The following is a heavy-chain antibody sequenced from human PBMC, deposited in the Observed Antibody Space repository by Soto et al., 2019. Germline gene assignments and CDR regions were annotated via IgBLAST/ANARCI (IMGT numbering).Heavy chain of an antibody. CDR1: GFTVSSNY. CDR3: ARSQPYYYGSGNFDY. V-gene: IGHV3-66*01. Sequence: GGSLRLSCAASGFTVSSNYMSWVRQAPGKGLEWVSVIYSGGSTYYADSVKGRFTISRDNSKNTLYLQMNSLRAEDTAVYYCARSQPYYYGSGNFDYWGQGTLVTVSS. CDR2: IYSGGST. J-gene: IGHJ4*02. D-gene: IGHD3-10*01.